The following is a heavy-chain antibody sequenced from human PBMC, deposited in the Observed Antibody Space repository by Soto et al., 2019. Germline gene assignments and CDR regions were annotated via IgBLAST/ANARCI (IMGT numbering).Heavy chain of an antibody. V-gene: IGHV1-69*02. Sequence: SVKVSCKASGGTFSSYTISWVRQAPGQGLEWMGRIIPILGIANYAQKFQGRVTITADKSTSTAYMELSSLRSEDTAVYYCARAFEDAVATIKRDAFDIWGQGTMVTVSS. J-gene: IGHJ3*02. CDR2: IIPILGIA. CDR3: ARAFEDAVATIKRDAFDI. CDR1: GGTFSSYT. D-gene: IGHD5-12*01.